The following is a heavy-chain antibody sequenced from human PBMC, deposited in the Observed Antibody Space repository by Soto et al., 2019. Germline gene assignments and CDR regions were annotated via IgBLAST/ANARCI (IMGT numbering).Heavy chain of an antibody. CDR2: VTWSGANS. D-gene: IGHD2-15*01. Sequence: EEQLVESGGALVQPGRSLRLSCAASGFTFGDYVMHWVRQTPGKGLEWVSSVTWSGANSAYAGSIKGRFTISRDNAKNSLYLQMNSLIAEDTAFYYCARGYCSVASCAFDIWGQGTMVTVTS. CDR3: ARGYCSVASCAFDI. CDR1: GFTFGDYV. V-gene: IGHV3-9*01. J-gene: IGHJ3*02.